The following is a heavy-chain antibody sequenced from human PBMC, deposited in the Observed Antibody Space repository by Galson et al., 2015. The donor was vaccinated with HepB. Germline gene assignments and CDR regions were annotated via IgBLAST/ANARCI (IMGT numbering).Heavy chain of an antibody. Sequence: SETLSLTCAVYGGSFSGHYWTWIRQPPGKGLEWIGNTNHRGNTNYNPSLKSRVIISADSSTNQFSLKLTSVTAADMAVYYWARGHTAGYDYVWGRREKLAAHWDYWGQGTLLTVSS. CDR1: GGSFSGHY. V-gene: IGHV4-34*01. CDR2: TNHRGNT. J-gene: IGHJ4*02. D-gene: IGHD3-16*01. CDR3: ARGHTAGYDYVWGRREKLAAHWDY.